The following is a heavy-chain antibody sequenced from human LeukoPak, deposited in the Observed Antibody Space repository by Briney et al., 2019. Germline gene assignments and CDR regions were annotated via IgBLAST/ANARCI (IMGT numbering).Heavy chain of an antibody. CDR1: GVTFNTYA. V-gene: IGHV3-23*01. Sequence: PVGSLRLSCAASGVTFNTYAISWGREAPGKGLWSVSGVCGSGSNTYYADSVKGRFTISRDNSKNTLYLEMNSLRAEDTAVYYCARDRCGDICFYGLDVWGQGTTVSVSS. D-gene: IGHD2-21*01. J-gene: IGHJ6*02. CDR3: ARDRCGDICFYGLDV. CDR2: VCGSGSNT.